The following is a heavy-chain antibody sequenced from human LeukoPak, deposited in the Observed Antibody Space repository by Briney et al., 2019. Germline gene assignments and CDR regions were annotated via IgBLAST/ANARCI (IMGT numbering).Heavy chain of an antibody. J-gene: IGHJ6*03. CDR3: ASHRYGYGYWAYYYMDV. D-gene: IGHD5-18*01. CDR1: GGSISSSSYY. Sequence: PSETLSLTCTVSGGSISSSSYYWGWIRQPPGKGLEWIGSIYYSGSTYYNPSLKSRVTISVDTSKNQFSLKLSSVTAADTAVYYCASHRYGYGYWAYYYMDVWGKGTTVTVSS. CDR2: IYYSGST. V-gene: IGHV4-39*07.